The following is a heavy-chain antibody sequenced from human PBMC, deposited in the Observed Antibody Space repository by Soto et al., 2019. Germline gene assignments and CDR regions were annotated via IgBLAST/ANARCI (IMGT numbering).Heavy chain of an antibody. CDR1: GGSISSGSYY. V-gene: IGHV4-31*03. D-gene: IGHD3-3*01. CDR3: ASSPQFLEWLSYFEY. J-gene: IGHJ4*02. CDR2: IYYSGST. Sequence: SETLSLTCTVSGGSISSGSYYWSWIRQHPGKGLEWIGYIYYSGSTYYNPSLKSRVTISVDTSKNQFSLKLSSVTAADTDVYYCASSPQFLEWLSYFEYWGQGTLVTVSS.